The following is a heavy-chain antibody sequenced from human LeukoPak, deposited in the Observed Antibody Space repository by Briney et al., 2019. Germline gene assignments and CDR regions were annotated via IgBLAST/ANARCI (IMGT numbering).Heavy chain of an antibody. Sequence: SETLSLTCTVSGYSISSGHYWGWIRQPPGKGLEWIGSIYHSGSTYYNPSLKSRVTISIDTSKSQFSLKLSSVTAADTAVYYCARVWSDSGTYYDDRGAFDYWGQGTLVTVSS. CDR2: IYHSGST. V-gene: IGHV4-38-2*02. D-gene: IGHD1-26*01. CDR3: ARVWSDSGTYYDDRGAFDY. J-gene: IGHJ4*02. CDR1: GYSISSGHY.